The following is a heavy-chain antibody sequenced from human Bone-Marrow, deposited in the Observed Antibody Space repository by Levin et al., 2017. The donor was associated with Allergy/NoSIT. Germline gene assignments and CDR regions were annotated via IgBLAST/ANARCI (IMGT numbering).Heavy chain of an antibody. Sequence: GSGPTLVKPTQTLTLTCTLSGFSLDTSGVGVGWIRQPPGKALECLALIYWDDDKLYNPSLRSRLTITKDTSKNQVVLTMTDMDPVDTGTYYCSHWTAGYLGGWFDPWGQGTLVTVSS. CDR2: IYWDDDK. D-gene: IGHD3-3*01. CDR1: GFSLDTSGVG. CDR3: SHWTAGYLGGWFDP. V-gene: IGHV2-5*02. J-gene: IGHJ5*02.